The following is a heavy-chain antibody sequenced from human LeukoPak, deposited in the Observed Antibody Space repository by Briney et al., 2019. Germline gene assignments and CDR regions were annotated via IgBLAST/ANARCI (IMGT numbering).Heavy chain of an antibody. Sequence: SETLFLTCAVYGGSFSGYYWSWIRQPPGKGLEWVGEINHSGSTNYNPSLKSRVTISVDTSKNQFSLKLSSVTAADTAVYYCARGPSLYCSSTSCYGRWFDPWGQGTLVTVSS. CDR1: GGSFSGYY. V-gene: IGHV4-34*01. CDR3: ARGPSLYCSSTSCYGRWFDP. CDR2: INHSGST. D-gene: IGHD2-2*01. J-gene: IGHJ5*02.